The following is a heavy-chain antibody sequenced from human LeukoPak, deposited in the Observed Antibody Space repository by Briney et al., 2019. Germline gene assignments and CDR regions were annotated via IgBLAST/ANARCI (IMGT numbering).Heavy chain of an antibody. Sequence: GGSLRLSCAASGFTFSYHWMTWVRQAPGKGLEWVANIKNDGAVKNYVDSVKGRFSISRDNAKNSLYLQMNSLRAEDTAVYYCARGCLQPDYWGQGTLVTVSS. J-gene: IGHJ4*02. CDR2: IKNDGAVK. D-gene: IGHD5-24*01. CDR3: ARGCLQPDY. V-gene: IGHV3-7*01. CDR1: GFTFSYHW.